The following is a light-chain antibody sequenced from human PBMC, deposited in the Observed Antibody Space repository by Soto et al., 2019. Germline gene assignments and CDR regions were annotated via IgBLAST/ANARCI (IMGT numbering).Light chain of an antibody. V-gene: IGKV2-28*01. CDR3: MKVLQSPIT. CDR1: HSLLHSHGYHY. Sequence: DIVMTQSPLSLPVTPGERASISCRSSHSLLHSHGYHYLDWYLQKPGQSPQILIYLTSNRASGVPDRLSGSGSGTDFKLKISRVEAEDVGVYYCMKVLQSPITCGQGTRLEIK. J-gene: IGKJ5*01. CDR2: LTS.